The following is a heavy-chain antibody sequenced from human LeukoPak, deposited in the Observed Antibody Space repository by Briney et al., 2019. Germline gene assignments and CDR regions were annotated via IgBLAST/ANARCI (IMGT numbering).Heavy chain of an antibody. J-gene: IGHJ4*02. Sequence: GGSLRLSCAASGFTFRSHTMNWVRQAPGKGLEWVSSISSNAAYIYYADSLKGRFTISRDNAKDSLYLQMNSLRAEDTAVYYCAKDALISFRGAWSQSDYWGQGTPVTVSS. CDR1: GFTFRSHT. V-gene: IGHV3-21*04. CDR3: AKDALISFRGAWSQSDY. CDR2: ISSNAAYI. D-gene: IGHD3-16*02.